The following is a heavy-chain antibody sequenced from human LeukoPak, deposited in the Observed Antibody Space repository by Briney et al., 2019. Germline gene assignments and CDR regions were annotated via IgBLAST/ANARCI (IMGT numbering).Heavy chain of an antibody. Sequence: ASVKLSCKASGYTFTSYYMHWVRQAPGQGLEWMGIINPSGGSTSYAQKFQGRVTMTRDTSTSTVYMELSSLRSEDTAVYYCARGGLTMVRGVIITFRFDPWGQGTLVTVSS. D-gene: IGHD3-10*01. CDR1: GYTFTSYY. CDR2: INPSGGST. V-gene: IGHV1-46*01. J-gene: IGHJ5*02. CDR3: ARGGLTMVRGVIITFRFDP.